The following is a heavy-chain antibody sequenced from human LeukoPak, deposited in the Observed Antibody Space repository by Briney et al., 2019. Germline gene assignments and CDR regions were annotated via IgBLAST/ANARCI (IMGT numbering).Heavy chain of an antibody. J-gene: IGHJ6*03. CDR3: ASSITMVRGVPYYYMDV. CDR1: GGSFSGYY. Sequence: SETLSLTCAVYGGSFSGYYWSWIRQPPGKGLEWIGYIYYSGSTNYNPSLKSRVTISVDTSKNQFSLKLSSVTAADTAVYYCASSITMVRGVPYYYMDVWGKGTTVTISS. V-gene: IGHV4-59*01. D-gene: IGHD3-10*01. CDR2: IYYSGST.